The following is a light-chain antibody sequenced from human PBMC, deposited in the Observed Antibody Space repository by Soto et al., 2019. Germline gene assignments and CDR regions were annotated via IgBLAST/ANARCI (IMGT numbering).Light chain of an antibody. CDR1: QSVSSN. Sequence: IVMTQSPATLSVSPGERATLSCRARQSVSSNLAWYQQKPGQAPRLLIYGAYTRATGIPARFSGSGSGTEFTLTISSLQSEDFAVYYCQQYNNWYTFGQGTKLEIK. V-gene: IGKV3-15*01. CDR2: GAY. CDR3: QQYNNWYT. J-gene: IGKJ2*01.